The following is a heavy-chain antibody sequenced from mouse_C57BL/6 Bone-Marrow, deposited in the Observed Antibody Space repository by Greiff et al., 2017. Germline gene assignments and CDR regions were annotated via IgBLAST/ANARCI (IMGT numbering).Heavy chain of an antibody. CDR1: GYTFTDYE. CDR3: TRSFILAWFAY. CDR2: IDPETGGT. D-gene: IGHD1-2*01. J-gene: IGHJ3*01. V-gene: IGHV1-15*01. Sequence: VQLQQSGAELVRPGAAVTLSCKASGYTFTDYEMHWVKQTPVHGLEWIGAIDPETGGTAYNQKFKGKAILTADKSSSTAYMELRSLTSEASAVYYCTRSFILAWFAYWGQGTLVTVSA.